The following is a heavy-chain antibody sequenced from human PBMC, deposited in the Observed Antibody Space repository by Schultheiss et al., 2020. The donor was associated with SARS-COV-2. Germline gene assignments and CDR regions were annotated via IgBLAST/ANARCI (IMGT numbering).Heavy chain of an antibody. CDR2: IKSKTDGGTT. D-gene: IGHD3-10*01. V-gene: IGHV3-15*01. Sequence: GGSLRLSCAASGFTFSNAWMSWVRQAPGKGLEWVGRIKSKTDGGTTDYAAPVKGRFTISRDDSKNTLSLQMNSVKTEDTAVYYCTTGVTMVRGVMRSWGQAALGTGSS. J-gene: IGHJ4*02. CDR3: TTGVTMVRGVMRS. CDR1: GFTFSNAW.